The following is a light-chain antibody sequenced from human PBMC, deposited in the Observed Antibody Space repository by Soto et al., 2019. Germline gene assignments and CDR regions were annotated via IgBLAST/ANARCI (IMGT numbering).Light chain of an antibody. CDR1: QSVSGD. J-gene: IGKJ4*01. CDR2: AAS. Sequence: ERVMTQSTASLSVSPGERATLSCRNSQSVSGDLAWYQQKPGQAPRLLIFAASTRATSVPDRFSGSGSGTDFTLTISRLEPEDFAVYYCQQYGSSPSLTVGGGAKVDI. CDR3: QQYGSSPSLT. V-gene: IGKV3-20*01.